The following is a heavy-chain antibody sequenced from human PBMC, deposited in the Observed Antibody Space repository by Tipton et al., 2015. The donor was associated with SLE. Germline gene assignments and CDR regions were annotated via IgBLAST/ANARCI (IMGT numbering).Heavy chain of an antibody. J-gene: IGHJ4*02. CDR1: GGSISSHH. CDR3: ARGYGGNSGYFDY. Sequence: TLSLTCIVSGGSISSHHWSWIRQPPGKGLEWIGYIYYSGSTNYNPSLKSRVTISVDTSKNQFSLKLSSLTAADTAVYYCARGYGGNSGYFDYWGQGTLVTVSS. D-gene: IGHD4-23*01. V-gene: IGHV4-59*11. CDR2: IYYSGST.